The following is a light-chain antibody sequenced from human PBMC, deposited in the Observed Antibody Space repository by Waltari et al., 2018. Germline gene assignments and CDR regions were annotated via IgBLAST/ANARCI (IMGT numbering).Light chain of an antibody. CDR3: SSHAGNNPLVV. J-gene: IGLJ3*02. Sequence: SALTQPPSASGSPGQSVTISCPGSRSAVGGNNYFSWYQQHPGKAPKLMIYEVTKRPSGVPDRFSGSKSGNTASLTVSGLQAEDEADYYCSSHAGNNPLVVFGGGTKLTVL. CDR1: RSAVGGNNY. V-gene: IGLV2-8*01. CDR2: EVT.